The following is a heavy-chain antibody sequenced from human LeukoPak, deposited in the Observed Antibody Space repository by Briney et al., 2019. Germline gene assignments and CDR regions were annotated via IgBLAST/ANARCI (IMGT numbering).Heavy chain of an antibody. CDR1: GGSISSGGHY. Sequence: SETLSLTCNVSGGSISSGGHYWSWIRQPAGKGLEWIGRIYTSGSTNYNPSLKSRVTMSVDTSKNQFSLKLSSVTAADTAVYYCARVGGDISSRRYNWNDDGAFDIWGQGTMVTVSS. V-gene: IGHV4-61*02. CDR3: ARVGGDISSRRYNWNDDGAFDI. CDR2: IYTSGST. J-gene: IGHJ3*02. D-gene: IGHD1-1*01.